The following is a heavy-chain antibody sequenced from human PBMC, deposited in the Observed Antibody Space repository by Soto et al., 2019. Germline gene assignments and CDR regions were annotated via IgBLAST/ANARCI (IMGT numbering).Heavy chain of an antibody. V-gene: IGHV3-11*06. CDR1: GFSFGDSY. J-gene: IGHJ4*02. D-gene: IGHD2-21*01. CDR2: ISGGSSYT. CDR3: AKTIVAASGYYFDH. Sequence: QVQLVESGGGLVKPGGSLRLACAASGFSFGDSYMSWVRQAPGKGLEWISYISGGSSYTNYADSVKGRFTISRDNAKRSLYLEMNSLRADDTAVYYCAKTIVAASGYYFDHWGQGNLVTVSS.